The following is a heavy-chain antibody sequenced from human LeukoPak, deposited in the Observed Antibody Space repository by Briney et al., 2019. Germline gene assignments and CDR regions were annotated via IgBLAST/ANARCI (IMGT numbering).Heavy chain of an antibody. Sequence: SVKVSCKASGGTFNSYAIRWVRQAPGQWLEWMGGIIPIFGTANYAQKFQGRVTITADESTSTAYMELSSLRSEDTAVYYCARGSEYSSSSWFDPWGQGTLVTVSS. CDR1: GGTFNSYA. D-gene: IGHD6-6*01. CDR3: ARGSEYSSSSWFDP. J-gene: IGHJ5*02. CDR2: IIPIFGTA. V-gene: IGHV1-69*13.